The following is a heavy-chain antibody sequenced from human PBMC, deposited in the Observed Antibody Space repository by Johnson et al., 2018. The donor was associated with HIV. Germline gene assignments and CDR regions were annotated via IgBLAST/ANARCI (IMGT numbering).Heavy chain of an antibody. CDR3: ARVYDSSGYLSAFDI. Sequence: VQLVESGGGLVQPGGSLRLSCAASGFTVSSNYMSWVRQAPGKGLEWVSAIRGSDGSTDYADSVKGRFTISRDNSKNTLYLQMNSLRAEDTAVYFCARVYDSSGYLSAFDIWGQGTMVTVSS. V-gene: IGHV3-23*04. J-gene: IGHJ3*02. D-gene: IGHD3-22*01. CDR1: GFTVSSNY. CDR2: IRGSDGST.